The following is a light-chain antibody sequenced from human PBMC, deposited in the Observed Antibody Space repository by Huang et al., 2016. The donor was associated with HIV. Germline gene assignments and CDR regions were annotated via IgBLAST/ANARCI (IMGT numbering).Light chain of an antibody. CDR2: GAS. Sequence: EIIMTQFPATLSVSPAERATLSCRASQRISTDLAGYQQRPGQAPRLVIYGASTRATGIPARFSGSRAGAEFTLTISSLQSEDFAIYYCQHYNNWPPFTCGAGTKVDIK. J-gene: IGKJ3*01. V-gene: IGKV3-15*01. CDR1: QRISTD. CDR3: QHYNNWPPFT.